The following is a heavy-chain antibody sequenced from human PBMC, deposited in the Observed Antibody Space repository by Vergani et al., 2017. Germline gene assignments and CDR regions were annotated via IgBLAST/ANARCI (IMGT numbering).Heavy chain of an antibody. CDR3: ARTSSISGSYYNGEWDY. D-gene: IGHD3-10*01. V-gene: IGHV1-46*03. Sequence: QVQLVQSGAEVKKPGAAVKVSCKASGYYFTDNYLHWVRQAPGQGLEWMGIITPGGSTDYGPKFQGRATMTRDTSTRTVYMDLTGLRSDDTAMYYCARTSSISGSYYNGEWDYWGQGTLVVVSS. CDR2: ITPGGST. CDR1: GYYFTDNY. J-gene: IGHJ4*02.